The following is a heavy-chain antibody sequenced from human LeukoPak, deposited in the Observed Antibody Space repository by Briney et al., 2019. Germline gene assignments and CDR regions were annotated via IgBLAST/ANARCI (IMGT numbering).Heavy chain of an antibody. CDR1: GFTFSNYG. V-gene: IGHV3-33*01. Sequence: GRSLRLSCAASGFTFSNYGMHWVRQAPGKGLEWVAIIWYDGSDKQYADSVKGRFTVSRDNSKNTLDLQMNSLRVEDTAVYYCARRNGYYLEYWAREPWSPSPQ. CDR2: IWYDGSDK. CDR3: ARRNGYYLEY. D-gene: IGHD2-8*01. J-gene: IGHJ4*02.